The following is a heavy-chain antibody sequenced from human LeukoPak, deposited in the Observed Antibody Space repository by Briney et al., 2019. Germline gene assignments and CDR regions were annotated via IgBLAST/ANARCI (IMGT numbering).Heavy chain of an antibody. CDR1: GGSFSGYY. D-gene: IGHD3-22*01. Sequence: SETLSLTCAVYGGSFSGYYWSWIRQPPGKGLEWIGEINHSGSTNYNPSLKSRVTISVDRSKNQFSLKLSSVTAADTAVYYCARGAYDNKDPNWFDPWGQGTLVTVSS. CDR2: INHSGST. CDR3: ARGAYDNKDPNWFDP. V-gene: IGHV4-34*01. J-gene: IGHJ5*02.